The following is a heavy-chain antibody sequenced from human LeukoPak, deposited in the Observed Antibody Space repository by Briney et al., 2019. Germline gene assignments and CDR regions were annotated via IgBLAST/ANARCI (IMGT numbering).Heavy chain of an antibody. D-gene: IGHD2-2*01. Sequence: ASVKVSCKASGYTFTSYAISWVRQAPGQGLEWMGGIIPIFGTANYAQKFQGRVTITADESTSTAYMELSSLRSEDTAVYYCARGDCSSTSCPPLDPWGQGTLVTVSS. CDR2: IIPIFGTA. CDR3: ARGDCSSTSCPPLDP. J-gene: IGHJ5*02. CDR1: GYTFTSYA. V-gene: IGHV1-69*13.